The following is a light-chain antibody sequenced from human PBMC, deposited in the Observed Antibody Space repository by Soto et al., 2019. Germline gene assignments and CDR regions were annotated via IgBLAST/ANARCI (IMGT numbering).Light chain of an antibody. CDR3: SSHAGSSVV. V-gene: IGLV2-11*01. CDR1: SSDVGGYNY. CDR2: DVT. Sequence: QSALTQPRSVSGSLGQSVTISCTGTSSDVGGYNYVSWYQQHPGKAPKLMIYDVTTRPSGVPDRFSGSKSGNTASLTISGLQAEDEADYYCSSHAGSSVVFGTGTKVTV. J-gene: IGLJ1*01.